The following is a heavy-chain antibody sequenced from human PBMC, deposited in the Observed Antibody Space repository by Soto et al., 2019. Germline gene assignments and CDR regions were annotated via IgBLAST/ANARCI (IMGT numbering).Heavy chain of an antibody. CDR1: GITFSGSG. J-gene: IGHJ5*01. Sequence: GGSLRLPCAAAGITFSGSGMPWVRQASGKGLEWVGRIRRKANSYATAYAASVKGRFTISRDDSKNTAYLQMNSLKTEDTAVYYCTRSMTLEFASWGQGTLVTVSS. CDR3: TRSMTLEFAS. D-gene: IGHD1-1*01. V-gene: IGHV3-73*01. CDR2: IRRKANSYAT.